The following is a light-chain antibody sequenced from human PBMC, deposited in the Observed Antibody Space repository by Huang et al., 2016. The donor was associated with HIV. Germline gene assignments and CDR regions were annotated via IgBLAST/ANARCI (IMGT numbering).Light chain of an antibody. CDR3: QQLNSYLFT. CDR2: AAS. J-gene: IGKJ4*01. V-gene: IGKV1-9*01. Sequence: IQLTQSPSSLSASVGDRVTITCRASQGISSYLAWYQQKPGKAPKLRIYAASTLQSGVPSRFSGSGSGTDFTLTISSLQPEDFATYYCQQLNSYLFTFGGGTKVEIK. CDR1: QGISSY.